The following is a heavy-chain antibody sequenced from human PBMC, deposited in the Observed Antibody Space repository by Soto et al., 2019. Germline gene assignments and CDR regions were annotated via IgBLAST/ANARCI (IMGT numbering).Heavy chain of an antibody. CDR1: GGSFSGYY. CDR2: INHSGST. D-gene: IGHD2-2*01. V-gene: IGHV4-34*01. Sequence: SETLSLTCAVYGGSFSGYYWSWIRQPPGKGLEWIGEINHSGSTNYNPSLKSRVTISVDTSKNQFSLKLSSVTAADTAVYYCAREFRDCSSTSCPSYNWNYGSVDPWGQGTLVTVSS. CDR3: AREFRDCSSTSCPSYNWNYGSVDP. J-gene: IGHJ5*02.